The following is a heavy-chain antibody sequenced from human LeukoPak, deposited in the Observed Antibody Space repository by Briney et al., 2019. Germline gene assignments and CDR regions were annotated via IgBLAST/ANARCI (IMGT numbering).Heavy chain of an antibody. CDR3: AREIAYCGADFPPHFDY. J-gene: IGHJ4*02. Sequence: WETLSLTCTVSGGSISNYYWNWIRQPPGKGLEWIGYIYYSGRTNHNPALKSRVTISVDTSKNQFSLKLSSVTAADTAVYYCAREIAYCGADFPPHFDYWGQGTLVTVSS. CDR2: IYYSGRT. CDR1: GGSISNYY. D-gene: IGHD2-21*02. V-gene: IGHV4-59*01.